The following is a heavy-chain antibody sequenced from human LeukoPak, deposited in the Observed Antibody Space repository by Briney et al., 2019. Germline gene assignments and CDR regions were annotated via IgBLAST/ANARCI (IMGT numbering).Heavy chain of an antibody. V-gene: IGHV1-69*06. J-gene: IGHJ6*03. CDR1: GGTFSSYA. D-gene: IGHD6-19*01. Sequence: ASVKVSCKASGGTFSSYAISWVRQAPGQGLEWMGGIIPIFGTANYAQKFQGRVTITADKSTSTAYMELSSLRSEDTAVYYCARNLKSSGWYIYYYMDVWGKGTTVTVSS. CDR3: ARNLKSSGWYIYYYMDV. CDR2: IIPIFGTA.